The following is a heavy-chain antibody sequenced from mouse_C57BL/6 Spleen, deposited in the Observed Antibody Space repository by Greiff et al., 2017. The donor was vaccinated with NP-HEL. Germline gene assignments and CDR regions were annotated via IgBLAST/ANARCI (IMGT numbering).Heavy chain of an antibody. D-gene: IGHD1-2*01. CDR1: GYSITSGYY. Sequence: EVKLMESGPGLVKPSQSLSLTCSVTGYSITSGYYWNWIRQFPGNKLEWMGYISYDGSNNYNPSLKNRISITRDTSKNQFFLKLNSVTTEDTATYYCARGGTTAQFAYWGQGTLVTVSA. CDR3: ARGGTTAQFAY. V-gene: IGHV3-6*01. J-gene: IGHJ3*01. CDR2: ISYDGSN.